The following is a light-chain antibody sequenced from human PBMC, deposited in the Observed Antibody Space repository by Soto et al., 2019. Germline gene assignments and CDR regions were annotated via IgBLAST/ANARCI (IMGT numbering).Light chain of an antibody. J-gene: IGLJ1*01. Sequence: QSVLTQPATVSGSQGQSITLSCTDTSSDVGSYNLVSWYQQHPGKAPKLMIYEVSKRPSGVSNRFSGSKSGNTASLSISGLQAEDEADYYCCSYAGSSTFVFGTGTKVTVL. CDR2: EVS. CDR1: SSDVGSYNL. CDR3: CSYAGSSTFV. V-gene: IGLV2-23*02.